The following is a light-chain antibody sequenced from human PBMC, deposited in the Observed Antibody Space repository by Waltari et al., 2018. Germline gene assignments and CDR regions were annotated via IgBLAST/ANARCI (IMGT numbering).Light chain of an antibody. V-gene: IGKV3-20*01. CDR1: QSIGNNY. CDR3: DQYDRSPWT. J-gene: IGKJ1*01. Sequence: ENVLTQSPGTLSLSPGERATLSCRASQSIGNNYLAWYQQKPGQAPRLLIYAASIRATGIPDRFSGSGSGTDFTLTISRLEPEDFAVFYCDQYDRSPWTFGQGTKVEF. CDR2: AAS.